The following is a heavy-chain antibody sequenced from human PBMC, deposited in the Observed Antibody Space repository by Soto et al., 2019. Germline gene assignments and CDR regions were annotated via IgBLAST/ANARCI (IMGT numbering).Heavy chain of an antibody. CDR1: GGTFSSYT. Sequence: ASVKVSCKASGGTFSSYTISWVRQAPGQGLEWMGRIIPILGIANYAQKFQGRVTITADKSTSTAYMELSSLRSEDTAMYYCARHVGDGSWHAWYGLDVWGQGTTVTVSS. J-gene: IGHJ6*02. CDR2: IIPILGIA. CDR3: ARHVGDGSWHAWYGLDV. V-gene: IGHV1-69*02. D-gene: IGHD2-2*01.